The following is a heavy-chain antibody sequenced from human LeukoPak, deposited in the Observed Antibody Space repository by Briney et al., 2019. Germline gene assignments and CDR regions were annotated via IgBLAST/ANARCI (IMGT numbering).Heavy chain of an antibody. CDR1: GFTFNTYA. Sequence: SGGSLRLSCAASGFTFNTYAMSWVRQAPGKGLEWVSGIRSSGVSTYYADSVKGRFTISRDNSKNTLYLQMNSLRAEDTAVYYCAKEVRESAWYYFDYWGQGTLVTVSS. V-gene: IGHV3-23*01. D-gene: IGHD3-10*01. J-gene: IGHJ4*02. CDR3: AKEVRESAWYYFDY. CDR2: IRSSGVST.